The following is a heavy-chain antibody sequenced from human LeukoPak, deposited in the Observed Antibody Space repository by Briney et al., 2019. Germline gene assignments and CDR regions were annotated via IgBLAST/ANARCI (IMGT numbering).Heavy chain of an antibody. D-gene: IGHD3-16*02. CDR1: GFTFNEAW. V-gene: IGHV4-34*01. CDR2: INHSGST. CDR3: ARRGYHGSI. J-gene: IGHJ4*02. Sequence: PGGSLRLSCVASGFTFNEAWMSWIRQPPGKGLEWIGEINHSGSTNYNPSLKSRVTISVDTSKNQFSLKLSSVTAADTAVYYCARRGYHGSIWGQGTLVTVSS.